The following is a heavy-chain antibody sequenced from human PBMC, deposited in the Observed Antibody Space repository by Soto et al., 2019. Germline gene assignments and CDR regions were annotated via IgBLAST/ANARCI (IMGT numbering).Heavy chain of an antibody. Sequence: EVQLLQSGGGLAQPGGSLTLSCAASGFSFSDYSMNWVRRAPGKGLEWVSAFSAGGDYRHYADSVKGRFTFSRDNSKNTLFLQMNSLRAADTARYYCAREARYDRGVYHYEGIDYWGQGTLVTVSS. J-gene: IGHJ4*02. V-gene: IGHV3-23*01. CDR2: FSAGGDYR. D-gene: IGHD3-22*01. CDR1: GFSFSDYS. CDR3: AREARYDRGVYHYEGIDY.